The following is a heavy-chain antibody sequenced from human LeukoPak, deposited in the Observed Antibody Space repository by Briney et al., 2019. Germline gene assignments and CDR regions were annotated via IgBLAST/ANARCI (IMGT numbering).Heavy chain of an antibody. CDR1: GGSISSGGYS. CDR3: VRFSSIAAAFDY. Sequence: SETLSLTCAVSGGSISSGGYSWSWIRQPPGKGLEWIGYISYSGSTYYNPSLKSRITMSVDTSKNQFSLKLSSVTAADTAVYYCVRFSSIAAAFDYWGLGTLVTVSS. J-gene: IGHJ4*02. CDR2: ISYSGST. D-gene: IGHD6-13*01. V-gene: IGHV4-30-4*07.